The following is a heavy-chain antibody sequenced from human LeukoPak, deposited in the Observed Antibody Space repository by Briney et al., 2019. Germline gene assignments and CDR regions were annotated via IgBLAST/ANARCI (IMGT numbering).Heavy chain of an antibody. CDR2: ISSDGSNT. D-gene: IGHD2-2*01. V-gene: IGHV3-74*01. CDR3: ATDVPAASIFRY. J-gene: IGHJ4*02. Sequence: GGSLRLSCAASGFTFSTYWMHWVRQAPGTGLVWVSLISSDGSNTNYADSVKGRFTISRDNAKNTLYLQMNSLRAEDTAVYYCATDVPAASIFRYWGQGTLVTVSS. CDR1: GFTFSTYW.